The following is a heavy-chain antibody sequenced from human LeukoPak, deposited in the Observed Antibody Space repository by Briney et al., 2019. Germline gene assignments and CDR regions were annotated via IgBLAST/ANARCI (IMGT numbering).Heavy chain of an antibody. CDR3: ALVDGYSNKN. Sequence: GGSLRLSCEASGFTFSSYWMSWVRQAPGKGLEWVANIKQDGSEKYYVDSVKGRFTISRDDAKNSLYLQMNSLRAEDTAVYYCALVDGYSNKNWGQGTLVTVSS. D-gene: IGHD5-12*01. CDR1: GFTFSSYW. CDR2: IKQDGSEK. J-gene: IGHJ4*02. V-gene: IGHV3-7*01.